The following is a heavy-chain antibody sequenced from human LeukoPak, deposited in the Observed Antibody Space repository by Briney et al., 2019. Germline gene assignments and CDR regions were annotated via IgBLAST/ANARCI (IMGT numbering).Heavy chain of an antibody. CDR1: GGSIGTYS. J-gene: IGHJ4*02. D-gene: IGHD6-13*01. CDR3: ARGVYIAAAQYGY. CDR2: IYYSGTT. V-gene: IGHV4-59*01. Sequence: KPSETLSLTCTVSGGSIGTYSWTWIRQPPGKGLEWIGYIYYSGTTNYNPSLKSRVTISVDTSKNQFSLKLSSVTAADTAVYYCARGVYIAAAQYGYWGQGTLVTVSS.